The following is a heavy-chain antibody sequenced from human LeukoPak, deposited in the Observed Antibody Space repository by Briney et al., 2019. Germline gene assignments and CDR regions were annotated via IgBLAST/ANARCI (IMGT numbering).Heavy chain of an antibody. J-gene: IGHJ4*02. Sequence: PGGSLRLSCAASGFTFSSYAMSWVRQAPGKGREWVSAISGSGGSIYYADSVKGRFTISRDNSKNTLYLQMNSLRAEDTAVYYCAKALLTYSSSSDYWGQGTLVTVSS. CDR3: AKALLTYSSSSDY. CDR1: GFTFSSYA. CDR2: ISGSGGSI. D-gene: IGHD6-6*01. V-gene: IGHV3-23*01.